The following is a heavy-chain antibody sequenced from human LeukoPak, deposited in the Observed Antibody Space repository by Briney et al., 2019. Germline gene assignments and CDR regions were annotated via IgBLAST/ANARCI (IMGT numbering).Heavy chain of an antibody. Sequence: QPGRSLRLSCAASGFTFSSYGMHWVRQAPGKGLEWVAVIWYDGSNKYYADSVKGRFTISRDNAKNSLYLQMNCLRDEDTAVYYCASAGSGLYWGQGTLVTVSS. J-gene: IGHJ4*02. CDR1: GFTFSSYG. CDR2: IWYDGSNK. CDR3: ASAGSGLY. D-gene: IGHD6-19*01. V-gene: IGHV3-33*01.